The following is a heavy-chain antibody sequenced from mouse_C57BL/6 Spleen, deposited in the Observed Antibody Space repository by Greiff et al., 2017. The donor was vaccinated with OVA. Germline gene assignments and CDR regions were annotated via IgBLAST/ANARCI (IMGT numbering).Heavy chain of an antibody. CDR2: IYPRSGNT. V-gene: IGHV1-81*01. Sequence: QVQLQQSGAELARPGASVKLSCKASGYTFTSYGISWVKQRTGQGLEWIGEIYPRSGNTYYNEKFKGKATLTADKSSSTAYMELRSLTSEDSAVYFCARERSLYDYDWYAMDYWGQGTSVTVSS. D-gene: IGHD2-4*01. CDR3: ARERSLYDYDWYAMDY. CDR1: GYTFTSYG. J-gene: IGHJ4*01.